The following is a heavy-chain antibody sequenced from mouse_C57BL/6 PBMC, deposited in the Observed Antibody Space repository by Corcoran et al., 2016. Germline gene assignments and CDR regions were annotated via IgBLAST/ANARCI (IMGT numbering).Heavy chain of an antibody. J-gene: IGHJ3*01. Sequence: QIQLVQSGPELKKPGETVKISCKSSGYTFTTYGMSWVKQAPGKGLQWMGWINTYSGVPTYADDFKGRFAFSLETSDSTAYLQINNLKNEDTATYFCARRYGSSPWFAYWGQGTLVTVS. D-gene: IGHD1-1*01. CDR1: GYTFTTYG. V-gene: IGHV9-3*01. CDR2: INTYSGVP. CDR3: ARRYGSSPWFAY.